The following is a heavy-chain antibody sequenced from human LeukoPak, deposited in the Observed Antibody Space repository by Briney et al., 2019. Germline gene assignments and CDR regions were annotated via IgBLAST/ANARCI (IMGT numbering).Heavy chain of an antibody. CDR1: GGSFSGYY. J-gene: IGHJ4*02. CDR2: INHSGST. V-gene: IGHV4-34*01. CDR3: ARGFGSLRGYFDY. Sequence: SETLSLTCAVYGGSFSGYYWSWIRQPPGKGLEWIGEINHSGSTNYNPSLKSRVTISVDTSKNQFSLKLSSVIAADTAVYYCARGFGSLRGYFDYWGQGTLVTVSS. D-gene: IGHD1-26*01.